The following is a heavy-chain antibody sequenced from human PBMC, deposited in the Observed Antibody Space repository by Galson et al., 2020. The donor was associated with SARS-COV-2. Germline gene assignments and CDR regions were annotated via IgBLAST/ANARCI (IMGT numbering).Heavy chain of an antibody. CDR2: IYHSGST. D-gene: IGHD4-17*01. CDR3: ASANYGGNHLEGAFDI. J-gene: IGHJ3*02. CDR1: GGSISSSNW. Sequence: SEPLSLTCAVSGGSISSSNWWSWVRQPPGHGLEWIGEIYHSGSTNYNPSLKSRVTISVDKSKNQFSLKLSSVTAADTAVYYCASANYGGNHLEGAFDIWGQGTMVTVSS. V-gene: IGHV4-4*02.